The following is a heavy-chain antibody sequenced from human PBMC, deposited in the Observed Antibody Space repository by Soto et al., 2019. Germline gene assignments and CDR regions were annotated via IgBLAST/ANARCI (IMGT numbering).Heavy chain of an antibody. V-gene: IGHV3-21*04. Sequence: EVQLVESGGGLVKPGRSLRLTCEASGFTFSSYSMHWVRQAPGKGLEWVSSINSGGTQIYYADSGKGRFSISRDTVKRSLFLQMNSLRAEDTGVYFCARGSTTVTYLGFDYWGQGALLSVS. CDR1: GFTFSSYS. J-gene: IGHJ4*02. CDR3: ARGSTTVTYLGFDY. CDR2: INSGGTQI. D-gene: IGHD4-17*01.